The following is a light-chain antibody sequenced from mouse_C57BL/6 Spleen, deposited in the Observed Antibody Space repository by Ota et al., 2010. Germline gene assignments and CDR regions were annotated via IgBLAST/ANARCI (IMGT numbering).Light chain of an antibody. J-gene: IGKJ1*01. V-gene: IGKV3-4*01. CDR3: QQSNEDPWT. CDR2: AAS. Sequence: GPTTXLQSQRKVFDNYGIVLLNWYQQKPDSXQLLIYAASNLESGIPARFSGSGSGTDFTLNIHPVEEEDAATYYCQQSNEDPWTFGGGTKLE. CDR1: KVFDNYGIV.